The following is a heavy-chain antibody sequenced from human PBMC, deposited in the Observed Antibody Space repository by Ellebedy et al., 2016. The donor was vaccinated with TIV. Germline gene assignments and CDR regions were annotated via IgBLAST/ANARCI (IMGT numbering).Heavy chain of an antibody. CDR2: IWYDGSDQ. J-gene: IGHJ6*02. CDR3: ARDYYDSSGYYYYFYYYYGMDV. D-gene: IGHD3-22*01. CDR1: GFTFRRHG. V-gene: IGHV3-33*01. Sequence: GESLKISCAASGFTFRRHGMHWVRQAPGKGLEWVAVIWYDGSDQYYADSVKGRFTVSRDNSKNTLYLQMNSLRAEDTAVYYCARDYYDSSGYYYYFYYYYGMDVWGQGTTVTVSS.